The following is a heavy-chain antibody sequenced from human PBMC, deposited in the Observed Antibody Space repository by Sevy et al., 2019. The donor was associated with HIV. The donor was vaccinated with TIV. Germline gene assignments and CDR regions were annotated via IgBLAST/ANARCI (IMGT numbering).Heavy chain of an antibody. CDR2: ISHDERYK. J-gene: IGHJ4*02. Sequence: GGSLRLSCAVSGFTFNAYDMHWVRQAPGRGLDWVTVISHDERYKNYAESVKVRFTISRDNFKNTLFLQMDSLRPEDTAVYFCARLVSCGGDCYYLDSWGQGALVTVSS. D-gene: IGHD2-21*02. CDR1: GFTFNAYD. V-gene: IGHV3-30*03. CDR3: ARLVSCGGDCYYLDS.